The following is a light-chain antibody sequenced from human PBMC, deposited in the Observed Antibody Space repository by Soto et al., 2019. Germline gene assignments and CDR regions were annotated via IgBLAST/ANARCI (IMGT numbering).Light chain of an antibody. Sequence: IQVTQSPSSMSSSLGDSVTVXCLASQDIITDFGRYQQRQGKAPKVLIYGASNLQRGGPPRFSGSASATDFTPPISSRQPEDFATYYGLQDYTYPWTFGQGTKVDIK. CDR2: GAS. CDR3: LQDYTYPWT. V-gene: IGKV1-6*01. CDR1: QDIITD. J-gene: IGKJ1*01.